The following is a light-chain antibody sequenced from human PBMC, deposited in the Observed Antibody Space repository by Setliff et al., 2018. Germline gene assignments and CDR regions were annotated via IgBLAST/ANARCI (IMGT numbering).Light chain of an antibody. Sequence: QSVLTQPPSVSGAPGQRVTISCAGRSSNIGRGYDVHWYQQLPGTAPKLLMYGNNIRPSGVPDRFSGSQSGTSASLAITGLHYEDEADYYCQSYDSSLSAYVFGTGT. J-gene: IGLJ1*01. CDR3: QSYDSSLSAYV. CDR1: SSNIGRGYD. V-gene: IGLV1-40*01. CDR2: GNN.